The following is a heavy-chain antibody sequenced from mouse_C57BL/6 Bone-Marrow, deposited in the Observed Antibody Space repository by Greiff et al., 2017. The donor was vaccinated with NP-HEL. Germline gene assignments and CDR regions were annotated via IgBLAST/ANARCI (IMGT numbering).Heavy chain of an antibody. CDR1: GYTFTSYW. CDR3: TRDYYYGIFDY. D-gene: IGHD1-1*01. V-gene: IGHV1-5*01. J-gene: IGHJ2*01. CDR2: IYPGNSDT. Sequence: VQLQQSGTELARPGASVKMSCKTSGYTFTSYWMHWVKQRPGQGLEWIGAIYPGNSDTSYNEKFKGKATLTAVTSASTAYMELSSLTNEDSAVYYCTRDYYYGIFDYWGQGTTLTVSS.